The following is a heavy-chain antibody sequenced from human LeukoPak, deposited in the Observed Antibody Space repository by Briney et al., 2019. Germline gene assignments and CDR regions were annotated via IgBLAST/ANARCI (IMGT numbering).Heavy chain of an antibody. D-gene: IGHD6-13*01. V-gene: IGHV4-34*01. CDR3: ARHRSSWADDY. CDR1: GGSFSGYY. Sequence: SETLSLTCAVYGGSFSGYYWSWIRQPPGKGLEWIGEINHSGSTNYNPSLKSRVTISVDTSKNQFSLKLSSVTAADTAVYYCARHRSSWADDYWGQGTLVTVSS. J-gene: IGHJ4*02. CDR2: INHSGST.